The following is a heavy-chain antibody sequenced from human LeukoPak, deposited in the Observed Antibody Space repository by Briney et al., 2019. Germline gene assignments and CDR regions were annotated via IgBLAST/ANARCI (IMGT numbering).Heavy chain of an antibody. CDR2: INRDGSGT. Sequence: GGSVSFYCAASGFTFSTYWMHWVGQASGKGLVWVSRINRDGSGTSYVDSVKGRFTISRDNAKNTVYLQMNSLRAEDTAVYYCVRDSNYGMGVQGPVITVTVSS. CDR3: VRDSNYGMGV. V-gene: IGHV3-74*01. CDR1: GFTFSTYW. J-gene: IGHJ6*01.